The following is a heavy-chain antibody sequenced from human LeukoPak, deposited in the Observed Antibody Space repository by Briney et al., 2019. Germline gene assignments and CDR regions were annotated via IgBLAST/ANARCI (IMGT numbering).Heavy chain of an antibody. J-gene: IGHJ4*02. V-gene: IGHV3-21*01. CDR1: GFTFSSYS. Sequence: GGSLRLSCAASGFTFSSYSMNWVRQAPGKGLEWVSSISSSSSYIYYADSVKGRFTISRDNAKNSLYLQMNSLRAEDTAVYYCAPDPRIAVAGNDYWGRGTLVTVSS. CDR3: APDPRIAVAGNDY. D-gene: IGHD6-19*01. CDR2: ISSSSSYI.